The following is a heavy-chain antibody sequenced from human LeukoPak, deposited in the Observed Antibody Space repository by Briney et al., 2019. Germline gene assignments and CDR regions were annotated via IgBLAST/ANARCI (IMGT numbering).Heavy chain of an antibody. CDR3: ACGIQLWDPLDY. J-gene: IGHJ4*02. V-gene: IGHV1-2*02. D-gene: IGHD5-18*01. CDR1: GYTFTGYY. Sequence: ASVKVSCKASGYTFTGYYMHWMRQAPGQGLEWMGWINPNSGGTNYAQKFQGRVTMTRDTSISTAYMELSRLRSDDTAVYYCACGIQLWDPLDYWGQGTLVTVSS. CDR2: INPNSGGT.